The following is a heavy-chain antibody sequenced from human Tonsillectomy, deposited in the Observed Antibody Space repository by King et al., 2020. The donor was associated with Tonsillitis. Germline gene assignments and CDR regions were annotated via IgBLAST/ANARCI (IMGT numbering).Heavy chain of an antibody. CDR2: VYWNDDK. D-gene: IGHD1-20*01. V-gene: IGHV2-5*01. CDR3: AHRHPAEYNWSYGTFDI. J-gene: IGHJ3*02. CDR1: GFSFSTSGVA. Sequence: ITLKESGPTLVKPTQTLTLTCTFSGFSFSTSGVAVGWIRQPPGKALEWLSLVYWNDDKRYSPSLKNRLTITKDTSKNQVVLRMTNMDPVDTATYYCAHRHPAEYNWSYGTFDIWGQGTMVTVSS.